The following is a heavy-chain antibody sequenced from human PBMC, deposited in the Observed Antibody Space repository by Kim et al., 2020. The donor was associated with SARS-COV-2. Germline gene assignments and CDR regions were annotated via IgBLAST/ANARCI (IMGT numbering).Heavy chain of an antibody. CDR3: ARGRGIYKEHRYYMDV. Sequence: SVKGRVTISRDNSQNTVYLQMNSLRTEDTAVYYCARGRGIYKEHRYYMDVWGKGTTVTVSS. D-gene: IGHD3-10*01. J-gene: IGHJ6*03. V-gene: IGHV3-30*01.